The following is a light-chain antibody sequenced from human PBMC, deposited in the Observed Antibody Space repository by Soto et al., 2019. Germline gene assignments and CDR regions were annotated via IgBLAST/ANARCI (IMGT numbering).Light chain of an antibody. CDR3: SSYTSSSVV. J-gene: IGLJ2*01. Sequence: QSALTQPASVSGSPGQSIPISCTGTSSDVGGYNYVSWYQQHPGKAPKLMIYDVSNRPSGVSNRFSGSKSGNTASLTISGLQAEDEADYYCSSYTSSSVVFGGGTKVTVL. V-gene: IGLV2-14*01. CDR1: SSDVGGYNY. CDR2: DVS.